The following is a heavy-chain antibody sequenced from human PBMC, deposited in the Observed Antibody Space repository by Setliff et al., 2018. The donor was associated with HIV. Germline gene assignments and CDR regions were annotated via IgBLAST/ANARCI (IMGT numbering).Heavy chain of an antibody. D-gene: IGHD6-13*01. J-gene: IGHJ4*02. V-gene: IGHV4-59*01. CDR3: ARARAAAGTQGTFDY. CDR1: GGSLTNYY. CDR2: IYHSGST. Sequence: SLTCTLYGGSLTNYYWTWIRQSPGEGLEWIGEIYHSGSTNYNPSLKSRVTISMDTSKNQFSLKLSSVTAADTAVYYCARARAAAGTQGTFDYWGQGTLVTVSS.